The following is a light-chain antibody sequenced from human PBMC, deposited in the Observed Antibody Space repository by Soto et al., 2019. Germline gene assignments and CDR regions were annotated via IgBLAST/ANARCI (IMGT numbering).Light chain of an antibody. CDR1: QSVSSN. J-gene: IGKJ1*01. CDR2: GAS. Sequence: EVVMTQSPATLSVSPGERATLSCWASQSVSSNLAWYQQKPGQAPRLLIHGASTRATGIPARFSGSGSGTEFTLTISSLQSEDFAVYYCQQYNNWPRTFGQGTKVEI. V-gene: IGKV3-15*01. CDR3: QQYNNWPRT.